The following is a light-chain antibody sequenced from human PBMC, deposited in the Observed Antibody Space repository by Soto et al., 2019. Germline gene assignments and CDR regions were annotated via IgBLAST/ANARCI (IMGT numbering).Light chain of an antibody. V-gene: IGKV1-5*01. J-gene: IGKJ1*01. CDR2: DAS. CDR1: QSISSW. Sequence: GDRVTITCRASQSISSWLAWYQQKPGKAPKLLIYDASSLESGVPSRFSGSGSGTEFTLTISRLQPDDFATYYCQQYNSYWTFGQGTKVEIK. CDR3: QQYNSYWT.